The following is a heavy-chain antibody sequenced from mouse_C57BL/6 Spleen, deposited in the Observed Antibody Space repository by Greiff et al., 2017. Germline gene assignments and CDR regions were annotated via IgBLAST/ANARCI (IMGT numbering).Heavy chain of an antibody. D-gene: IGHD1-1*01. CDR2: ISPGTGGP. CDR1: GYAFTDSL. J-gene: IGHJ4*01. CDR3: ARSYYCTYYYDMGF. Sequence: QVQLQQSGAELVRPGSSVKISCKASGYAFTDSLIQWVTQRPGTGLEWIGVISPGTGGPNYNGKFKGKATLTADKSSRTAYMQLSSLTSEDSGVYFCARSYYCTYYYDMGFWGQGTSGTVSS. V-gene: IGHV1-54*01.